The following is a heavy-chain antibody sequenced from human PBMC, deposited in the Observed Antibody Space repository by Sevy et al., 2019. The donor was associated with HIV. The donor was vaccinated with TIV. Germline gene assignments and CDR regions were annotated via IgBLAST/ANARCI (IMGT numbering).Heavy chain of an antibody. V-gene: IGHV1-8*01. CDR2: MNPNSGHT. D-gene: IGHD2-21*02. Sequence: ASVKVSCKASGYTFTDYDITWVRQVTGQGLELVGWMNPNSGHTAYTENFQGRVSTTRDTSISTAYMELSSPRSEDTAVYYCAKLASCGGDCYYFDFWGQGTLVTVSS. CDR3: AKLASCGGDCYYFDF. CDR1: GYTFTDYD. J-gene: IGHJ4*02.